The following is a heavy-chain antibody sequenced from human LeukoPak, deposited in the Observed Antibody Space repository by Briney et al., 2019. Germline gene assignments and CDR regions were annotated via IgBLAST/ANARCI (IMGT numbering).Heavy chain of an antibody. CDR2: INWNGGST. Sequence: PGGSLRLSCAASGFTFDDYGMSWVRQAPGKGLEWVSGINWNGGSTGYADSEKGRFTISRDNAKNSLYLQMNSLRAEDTALYYCARAVVPAAIQDYYYYYMDVWGKGTTVTVSS. V-gene: IGHV3-20*04. CDR1: GFTFDDYG. J-gene: IGHJ6*03. D-gene: IGHD2-2*02. CDR3: ARAVVPAAIQDYYYYYMDV.